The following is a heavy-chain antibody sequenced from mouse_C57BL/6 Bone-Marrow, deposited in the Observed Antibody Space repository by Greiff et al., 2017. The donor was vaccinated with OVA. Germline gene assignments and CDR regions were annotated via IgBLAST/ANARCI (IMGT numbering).Heavy chain of an antibody. V-gene: IGHV1-78*01. Sequence: QVQLQQSDAELVKPGASVKISCKVSGYTFTDHTIHWMKQRPEQGLEWIGYICPRDGSTKYNEKFKGKATFTADKSSSTAYMQLNSLTSEDSAVYFCASLLYLLAMDYWGQGTSVTVSS. J-gene: IGHJ4*01. CDR3: ASLLYLLAMDY. CDR1: GYTFTDHT. CDR2: ICPRDGST. D-gene: IGHD2-1*01.